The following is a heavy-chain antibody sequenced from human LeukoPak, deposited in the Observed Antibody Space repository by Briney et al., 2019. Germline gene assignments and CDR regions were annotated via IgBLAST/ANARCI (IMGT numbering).Heavy chain of an antibody. V-gene: IGHV4-59*08. Sequence: SETLSLTCTVSGGSMSFYYWSWIRQSPGKGLECIGYIYYSGSTYYNPSLKSRVTISVDTSKNQFSLNLDPVTAADTALYYCARRAGIGQAYFDYWGQGTLVTVSS. D-gene: IGHD6-13*01. CDR1: GGSMSFYY. J-gene: IGHJ4*02. CDR2: IYYSGST. CDR3: ARRAGIGQAYFDY.